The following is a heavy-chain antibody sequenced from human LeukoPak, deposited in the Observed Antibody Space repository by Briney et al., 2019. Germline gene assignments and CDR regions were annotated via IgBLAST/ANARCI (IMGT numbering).Heavy chain of an antibody. CDR2: ISHDGSNE. V-gene: IGHV3-30*03. Sequence: PGGSLRLSCAASGFTFSSYGMHWVRRAPGKGLEWMTVISHDGSNEYYVDSVKGRFTISRDNSKSTLYLQMNSPRVEDTAVYYCARYGDLNYGMDVWGQGTTVTVSS. CDR3: ARYGDLNYGMDV. J-gene: IGHJ6*02. D-gene: IGHD4-17*01. CDR1: GFTFSSYG.